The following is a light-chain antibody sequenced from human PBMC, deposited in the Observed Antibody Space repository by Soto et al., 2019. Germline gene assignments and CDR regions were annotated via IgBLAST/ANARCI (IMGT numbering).Light chain of an antibody. CDR2: EVS. J-gene: IGLJ3*02. V-gene: IGLV2-14*01. CDR3: SSYTTSGTPV. Sequence: QSALTQPASVSGSPGQTITISCTGTSSDVGGYNYLSWYQQHPGKAPKVMIYEVSNRPSGVSNRFSGYKSGNTASLTISGLEAEYEADYFCSSYTTSGTPVFGGGTKLTVL. CDR1: SSDVGGYNY.